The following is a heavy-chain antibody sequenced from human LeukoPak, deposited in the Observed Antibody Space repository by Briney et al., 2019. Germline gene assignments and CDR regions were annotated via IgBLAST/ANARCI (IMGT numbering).Heavy chain of an antibody. CDR2: MSYDGSNK. D-gene: IGHD3-10*01. J-gene: IGHJ6*03. Sequence: QTGGSLRLSCAASGFTFNSYAMHWVRQAPGKGLEWVAVMSYDGSNKYYADSVKGRFTISRDNSKNTLYLQMNSLRADDTAVYYCARDRVRRVPTHYYYYYYYMDVWGKGTTVTVSS. V-gene: IGHV3-30*04. CDR1: GFTFNSYA. CDR3: ARDRVRRVPTHYYYYYYYMDV.